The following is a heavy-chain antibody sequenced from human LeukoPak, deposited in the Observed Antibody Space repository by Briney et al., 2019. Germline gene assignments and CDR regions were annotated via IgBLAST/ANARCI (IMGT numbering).Heavy chain of an antibody. CDR2: INSDGKST. J-gene: IGHJ4*02. V-gene: IGHV3-74*01. CDR1: VFTFSRYW. CDR3: ARVEGSYYALFKPDNYYFDY. D-gene: IGHD1-26*01. Sequence: GGALRLSPAPSVFTFSRYWMHCVREAPGKGRVGVSRINSDGKSTSYTESMKCTLTISRENAKHKLYLQMNRLRAEDTDVYYCARVEGSYYALFKPDNYYFDYWGQGTLVTVSS.